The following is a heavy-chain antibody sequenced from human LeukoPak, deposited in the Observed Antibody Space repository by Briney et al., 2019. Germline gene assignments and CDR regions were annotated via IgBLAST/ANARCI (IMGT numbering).Heavy chain of an antibody. D-gene: IGHD3-10*01. CDR3: ARHRESITMVRGALIFDFDY. V-gene: IGHV4-39*01. CDR2: IYYSGST. Sequence: SETLSLTCTVSGGSVSSSNYYWGWIRQPPGKGLEWIGSIYYSGSTYYNPSLKSRVTISVDTSKSHFSLKLSSVTAADTAVYYCARHRESITMVRGALIFDFDYWGQGTLVTVSS. J-gene: IGHJ4*02. CDR1: GGSVSSSNYY.